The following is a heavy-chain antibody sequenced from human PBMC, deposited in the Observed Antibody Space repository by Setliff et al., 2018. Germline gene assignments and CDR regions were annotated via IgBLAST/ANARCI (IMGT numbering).Heavy chain of an antibody. CDR3: ARGDTIFGVIINSIGGRYFDY. Sequence: GGSLRLSCVASGFRFSDYEMNWVRQAPGKGMEWVSYIGNIGTKISYTDSVKGRFTVSRDDAKNSLYLQMNNLRAEDTATYYCARGDTIFGVIINSIGGRYFDYWGQGTLVTVSS. D-gene: IGHD3-3*01. CDR1: GFRFSDYE. CDR2: IGNIGTKI. V-gene: IGHV3-48*03. J-gene: IGHJ4*02.